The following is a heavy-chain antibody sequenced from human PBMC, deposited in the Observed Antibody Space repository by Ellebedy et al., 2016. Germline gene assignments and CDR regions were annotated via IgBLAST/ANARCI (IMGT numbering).Heavy chain of an antibody. CDR1: GFTFSSYD. J-gene: IGHJ6*03. CDR3: ARESSEYSSSSASYYYYMDV. CDR2: IVTAGDK. Sequence: GGSLRLXXAASGFTFSSYDMHWVRPATGKGLEWVSAIVTAGDKYYPASVKGRFTISRQNAKNSLYLQMNSLRAGDTAVYYCARESSEYSSSSASYYYYMDVWGKGTTVTVSS. D-gene: IGHD6-6*01. V-gene: IGHV3-13*01.